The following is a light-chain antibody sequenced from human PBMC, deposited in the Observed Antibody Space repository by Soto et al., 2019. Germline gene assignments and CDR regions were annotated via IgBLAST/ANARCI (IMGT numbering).Light chain of an antibody. CDR2: YAS. CDR1: ESVHRN. V-gene: IGKV3-15*01. Sequence: EVVMTQSPATLSVSPGERVTLSCRASESVHRNLAWYQQKPGQGPSLLIYYASTRATGVPDRFTGSGSGTEFTLTISILQSDDFGVYHCQHYSNWPPTFGPGTKVEIK. CDR3: QHYSNWPPT. J-gene: IGKJ3*01.